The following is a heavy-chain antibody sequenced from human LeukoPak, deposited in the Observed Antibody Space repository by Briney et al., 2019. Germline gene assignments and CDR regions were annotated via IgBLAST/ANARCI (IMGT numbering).Heavy chain of an antibody. D-gene: IGHD1-26*01. CDR3: ASSTYSGSHWDAFDI. V-gene: IGHV3-74*01. CDR1: GFTFSNAW. Sequence: GGSLRLSCVASGFTFSNAWMSWVRHAPGKGLVWVSRIDSYGSSTSFADSVKGRFTISRDNAKNTLYLQMNSLRAEDTAVYYCASSTYSGSHWDAFDIWGQGTMVTVSS. J-gene: IGHJ3*02. CDR2: IDSYGSST.